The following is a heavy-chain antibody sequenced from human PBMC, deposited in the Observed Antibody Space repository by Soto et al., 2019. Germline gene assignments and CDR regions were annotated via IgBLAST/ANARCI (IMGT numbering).Heavy chain of an antibody. Sequence: GGSLRLSCAASGFTFDDYTMHWVRQAPGKGLEWVSLISWDGGSTYYADSVKGRFTISRDNSKNSLYLQMNSLRTEDTALYYCAKGKRGSWPPAGYGMDVWGQGTTVTVSS. CDR1: GFTFDDYT. V-gene: IGHV3-43*01. D-gene: IGHD6-19*01. J-gene: IGHJ6*02. CDR2: ISWDGGST. CDR3: AKGKRGSWPPAGYGMDV.